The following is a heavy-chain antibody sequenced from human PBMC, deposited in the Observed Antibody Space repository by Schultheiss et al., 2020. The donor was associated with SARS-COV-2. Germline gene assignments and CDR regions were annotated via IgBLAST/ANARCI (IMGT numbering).Heavy chain of an antibody. Sequence: SETLSLTCTVSGGSIDSYYWSWIRQPAGKGLEWIGRIFPSGVTNYNPSLKSRVNMSADMSKNQFSLKLSSVTAADTAVYYCARGYSGYDWVVPFDPWGQGTLVTVSS. CDR3: ARGYSGYDWVVPFDP. CDR2: IFPSGVT. D-gene: IGHD5-12*01. J-gene: IGHJ5*02. CDR1: GGSIDSYY. V-gene: IGHV4-4*07.